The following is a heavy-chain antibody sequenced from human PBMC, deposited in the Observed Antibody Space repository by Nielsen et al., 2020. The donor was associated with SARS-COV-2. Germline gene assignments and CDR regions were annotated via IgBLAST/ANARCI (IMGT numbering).Heavy chain of an antibody. Sequence: SETLSLTCTVSGGSINGNNWWHWVRQPPGKGLEWIGEIYYSGTTNYNPSLKSRITISLDKSKNQFSLIMTSVTAADTAVYYCARLFDYGDYGDGFDFWGRGTLVTVSS. D-gene: IGHD4-17*01. CDR1: GGSINGNNW. CDR2: IYYSGTT. CDR3: ARLFDYGDYGDGFDF. V-gene: IGHV4-4*02. J-gene: IGHJ3*01.